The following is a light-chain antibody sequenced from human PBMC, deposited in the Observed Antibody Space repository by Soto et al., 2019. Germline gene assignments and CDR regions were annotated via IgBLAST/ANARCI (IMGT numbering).Light chain of an antibody. V-gene: IGLV1-40*01. CDR2: DNS. Sequence: QSVLTQPPSVSGAPGQRVTISCTGSSSNIGAGYDVHWYQQLPGTAPKLLIYDNSNRPSGAPDRFSGSKSGTSASLAITGLQAEDEAEYYCQSYDSSLTGYVFGSGTKVTVL. CDR3: QSYDSSLTGYV. J-gene: IGLJ1*01. CDR1: SSNIGAGYD.